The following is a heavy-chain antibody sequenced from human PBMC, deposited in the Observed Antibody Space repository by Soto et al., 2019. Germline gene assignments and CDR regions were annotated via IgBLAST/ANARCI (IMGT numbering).Heavy chain of an antibody. CDR2: IIPILGIA. J-gene: IGHJ3*02. V-gene: IGHV1-69*10. Sequence: KISCKASGGTFSSYAISWVRQAPGQGLEWMGGIIPILGIANYAQKFQGRVTITADKSTSTAYMELSSLRSEDTAVYYCARLPQQQLVGDAFDIWGQGTMVTVSS. CDR3: ARLPQQQLVGDAFDI. CDR1: GGTFSSYA. D-gene: IGHD6-13*01.